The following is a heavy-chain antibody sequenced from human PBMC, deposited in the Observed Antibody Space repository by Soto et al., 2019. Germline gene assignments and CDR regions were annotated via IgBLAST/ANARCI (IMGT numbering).Heavy chain of an antibody. CDR2: IYWNDDK. CDR1: GFSLSTSGEG. D-gene: IGHD5-12*01. CDR3: AHFSGYEQFDY. Sequence: ESGPTLVNPTQTLTLTCTLSGFSLSTSGEGVGWIRQPPGQALEWLAVIYWNDDKRYSPSLKNRLTITKDTSKNQVVLTMTNMDPVDTATYYCAHFSGYEQFDYWGQGTLVTVSS. V-gene: IGHV2-5*01. J-gene: IGHJ4*02.